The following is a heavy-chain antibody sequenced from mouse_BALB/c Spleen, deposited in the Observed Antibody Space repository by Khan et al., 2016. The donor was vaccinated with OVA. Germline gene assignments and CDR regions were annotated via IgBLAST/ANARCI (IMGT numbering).Heavy chain of an antibody. V-gene: IGHV1S81*02. CDR1: GYTFSSYY. CDR2: INPTNGGT. D-gene: IGHD2-10*02. Sequence: QVQLQQSGAELVKPEASVKLSCKASGYTFSSYYMYWVKQRPGQGLEWIGGINPTNGGTNFNEKFKTKATLTVDKSSSTAYMQLSSLTSEDSAVYYCTRSGYANPFAYWGQGTLVTVSA. J-gene: IGHJ3*01. CDR3: TRSGYANPFAY.